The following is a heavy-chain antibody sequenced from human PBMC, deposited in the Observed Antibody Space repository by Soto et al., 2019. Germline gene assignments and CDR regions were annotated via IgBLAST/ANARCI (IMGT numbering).Heavy chain of an antibody. V-gene: IGHV1-18*01. CDR3: ARDALYSSGLGYFDY. Sequence: ASVKVSCKASGYTFTSYGISWVRQAPGQGLEWMGWISAYNGNTNYAQKLQGRVTMTTDTSTSTAYMELWSLRSDDTAVYYCARDALYSSGLGYFDYWGQGTLVTVSS. CDR2: ISAYNGNT. J-gene: IGHJ4*02. CDR1: GYTFTSYG. D-gene: IGHD6-19*01.